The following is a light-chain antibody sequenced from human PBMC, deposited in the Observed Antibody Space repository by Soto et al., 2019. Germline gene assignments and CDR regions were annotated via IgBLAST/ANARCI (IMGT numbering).Light chain of an antibody. V-gene: IGKV3-15*01. CDR1: QRVSSH. CDR2: AAS. Sequence: EIVMTQSPATLSVSPGEGATLSCRANQRVSSHLAWYQLKPGQAPRLLIHAASTRAPGVPVRFSGSGSGEEFTLTIGSLQSEDFGVYYCQEYNRWPFAFGQGTKLEIK. J-gene: IGKJ2*01. CDR3: QEYNRWPFA.